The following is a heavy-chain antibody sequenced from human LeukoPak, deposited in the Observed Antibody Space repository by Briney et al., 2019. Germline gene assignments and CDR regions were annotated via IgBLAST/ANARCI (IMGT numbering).Heavy chain of an antibody. D-gene: IGHD3-22*01. CDR1: GFTFSSYG. J-gene: IGHJ4*02. V-gene: IGHV3-23*01. Sequence: GGSLRLSCAASGFTFSSYGMSWVRQAPGKGLGWVSAISGSGGSTYYADSVKGRFTISRDNSKNTLYLQMNSLRAEDTAVYYCAKDRTYDYYDSSGYPGLDYWGQGTLVTVSS. CDR3: AKDRTYDYYDSSGYPGLDY. CDR2: ISGSGGST.